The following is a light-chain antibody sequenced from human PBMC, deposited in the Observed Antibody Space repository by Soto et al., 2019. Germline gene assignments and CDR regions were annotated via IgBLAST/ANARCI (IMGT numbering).Light chain of an antibody. V-gene: IGKV3-11*01. Sequence: EIVLTQSPATLSLYPGERATLSCRASQSVSRYLVWYQQKSGQAPRLLIYDASNRATGIPARFSGSGSGTDFTLTISSLEPEDFAVYYCQHRSSWPITFGGGTKVEIK. CDR1: QSVSRY. CDR3: QHRSSWPIT. J-gene: IGKJ4*01. CDR2: DAS.